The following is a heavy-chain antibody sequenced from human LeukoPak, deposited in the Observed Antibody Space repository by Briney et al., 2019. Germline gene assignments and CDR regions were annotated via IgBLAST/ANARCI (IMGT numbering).Heavy chain of an antibody. Sequence: GGSLRLSCATSGFTFSSNWMSWVRHAPGRGLDWVANIKPDGSAEYYAASVKGRFTVSRDNAKNSLYLQMNSLRVEDTAVYYCARASKSSWHNWGQGTLVTVSS. J-gene: IGHJ4*02. CDR3: ARASKSSWHN. D-gene: IGHD6-13*01. CDR1: GFTFSSNW. CDR2: IKPDGSAE. V-gene: IGHV3-7*01.